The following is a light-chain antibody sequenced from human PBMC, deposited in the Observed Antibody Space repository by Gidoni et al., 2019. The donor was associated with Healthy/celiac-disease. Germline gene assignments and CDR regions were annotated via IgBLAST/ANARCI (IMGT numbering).Light chain of an antibody. CDR1: QSVSSSY. J-gene: IGKJ4*01. CDR3: QQYGSSPLT. CDR2: GAS. V-gene: IGKV3-20*01. Sequence: EIVLTQSPGTLSLSPGEGATLACRASQSVSSSYLAWYQQKPGQAPRPLMYGASSRATGIPDRFSGSGSGTDFTLTISRLEPEDFAVYYCQQYGSSPLTFGGGTKVEIK.